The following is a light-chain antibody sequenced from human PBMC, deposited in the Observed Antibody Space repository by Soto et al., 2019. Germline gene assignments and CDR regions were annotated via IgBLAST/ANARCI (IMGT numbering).Light chain of an antibody. J-gene: IGKJ4*01. CDR2: DAS. CDR3: HQYNSYHT. V-gene: IGKV1-5*01. Sequence: DIQMTQSPSSLSASVGDSATPSCRASQSVNSWLAWYQQRPGKAPKLLIYDASTLESGVPSRFSGSGSGTEFTLTISSLQPDDFATYYCHQYNSYHTFGGGTKVDIK. CDR1: QSVNSW.